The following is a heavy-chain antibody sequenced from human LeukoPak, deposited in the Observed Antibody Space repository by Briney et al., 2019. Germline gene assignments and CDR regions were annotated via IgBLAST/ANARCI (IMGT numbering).Heavy chain of an antibody. Sequence: GGSLRLSCAASGFTLSNAWMSWVRQAPGKGLEWVGRIKSKTDGGTTDYAAPVKGRFTISRDDSKNTLYLQMNSLKTEDTAVYYCTTQTDTSGYEDYWGQGTLVTVSS. CDR1: GFTLSNAW. D-gene: IGHD5-12*01. CDR3: TTQTDTSGYEDY. J-gene: IGHJ4*02. CDR2: IKSKTDGGTT. V-gene: IGHV3-15*01.